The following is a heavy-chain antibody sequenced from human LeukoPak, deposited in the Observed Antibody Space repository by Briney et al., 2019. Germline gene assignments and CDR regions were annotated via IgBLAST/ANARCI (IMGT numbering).Heavy chain of an antibody. CDR3: AKDGGIGYYDSSGYSPYFDY. V-gene: IGHV3-23*01. CDR1: GFTFSSYA. D-gene: IGHD3-22*01. J-gene: IGHJ4*02. Sequence: PGGSLRLSCAASGFTFSSYAMSWVRQAPGKGLEWVSAISGSGGSTYYADSVKGRFTISRDNSKNTLYLQMNSLRAEDTAVYYCAKDGGIGYYDSSGYSPYFDYWGQGTLVTVSS. CDR2: ISGSGGST.